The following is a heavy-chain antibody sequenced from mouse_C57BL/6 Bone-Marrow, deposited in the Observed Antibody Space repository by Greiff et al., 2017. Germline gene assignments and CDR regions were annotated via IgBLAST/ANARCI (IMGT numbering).Heavy chain of an antibody. J-gene: IGHJ4*01. CDR3: VRQDDYGSSSD. CDR2: IRSKSNNYAT. D-gene: IGHD1-1*01. Sequence: EVQRVESGGGLVQPKGSLKLSCAASGFSFNTYAMNWVRQAPGKGLEWVARIRSKSNNYATYYADSVKDRFTISRDDSESMLYLQMNNLKPEDAAVCDCVRQDDYGSSSDWGQGTAVTVSS. V-gene: IGHV10-1*01. CDR1: GFSFNTYA.